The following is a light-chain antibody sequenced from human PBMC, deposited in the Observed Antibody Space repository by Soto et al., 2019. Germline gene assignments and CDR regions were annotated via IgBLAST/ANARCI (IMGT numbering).Light chain of an antibody. CDR1: QNISSY. J-gene: IGKJ1*01. V-gene: IGKV1-39*01. CDR3: QQSYSTPWT. Sequence: DIQMTQSPSSLSASVRDRVTITCRASQNISSYLNWYQQKPGKAPKLLIYAASSLQSGVPSRFSGSGSGTDFTLTISSLQPEDFATYYCQQSYSTPWTFGQGTKVDIK. CDR2: AAS.